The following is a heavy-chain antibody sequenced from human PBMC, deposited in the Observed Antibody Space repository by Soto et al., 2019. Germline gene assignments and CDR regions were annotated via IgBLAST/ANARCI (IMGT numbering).Heavy chain of an antibody. V-gene: IGHV3-48*03. CDR3: ARISVWEPKPGDAFDI. CDR1: GFTFSSYE. Sequence: EVQLVESGGGLVQPGGSLRLSCAASGFTFSSYEMNWVRQAPGKGLEWVSYISSSGSTIYYADSVKGRFTISRDNAKNSLYLQMNSLRAEDTAVYYCARISVWEPKPGDAFDIWGQGTMVTGSS. J-gene: IGHJ3*02. D-gene: IGHD1-26*01. CDR2: ISSSGSTI.